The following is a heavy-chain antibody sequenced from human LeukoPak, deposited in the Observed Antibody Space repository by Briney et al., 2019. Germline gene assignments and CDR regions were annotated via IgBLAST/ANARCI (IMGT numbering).Heavy chain of an antibody. V-gene: IGHV1-8*01. Sequence: ASVKVSCKASGYTFTSYDINWVRQATGQGLEWMGWMNPNSGNTGYAQKFQGRVTMTRNTSISTAYMELSSLRSEDTAVYYCASSRLLRYFDWLSPFDAFDIWGQGTMVTVSS. CDR2: MNPNSGNT. D-gene: IGHD3-9*01. CDR3: ASSRLLRYFDWLSPFDAFDI. CDR1: GYTFTSYD. J-gene: IGHJ3*02.